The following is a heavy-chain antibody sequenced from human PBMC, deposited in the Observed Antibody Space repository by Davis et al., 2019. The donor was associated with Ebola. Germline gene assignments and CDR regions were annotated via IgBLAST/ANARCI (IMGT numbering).Heavy chain of an antibody. CDR3: AREESLIVGAPPQH. CDR2: ISYDGRNK. J-gene: IGHJ1*01. Sequence: PGGSLRLSCAASGFSFSTSAMHWVRQAPGKGLEWVAVISYDGRNKYYADSVKGRFTISKDNSKNTLFVQVNSLKTQDAAVYYCAREESLIVGAPPQHWGQSTLVTVSS. D-gene: IGHD1-26*01. V-gene: IGHV3-30*04. CDR1: GFSFSTSA.